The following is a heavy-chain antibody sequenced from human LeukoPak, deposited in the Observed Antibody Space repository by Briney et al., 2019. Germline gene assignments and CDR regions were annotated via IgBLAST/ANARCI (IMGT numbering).Heavy chain of an antibody. CDR3: ARGLHNWNYGSFDY. J-gene: IGHJ4*02. CDR2: IFYSGST. Sequence: PSETLSLTCTVSSGSISTSNYYWGWVRQPPGKALEWIGNIFYSGSTYYSPSLKSRVTISVDTSKNQFSLKLSSVTAADTAVYYCARGLHNWNYGSFDYWGQGTLVTVSS. V-gene: IGHV4-39*07. CDR1: SGSISTSNYY. D-gene: IGHD1-7*01.